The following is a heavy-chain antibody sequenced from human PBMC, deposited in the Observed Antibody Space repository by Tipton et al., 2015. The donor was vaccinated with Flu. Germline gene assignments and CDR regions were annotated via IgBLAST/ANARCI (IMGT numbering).Heavy chain of an antibody. CDR1: GFTFSAYW. CDR2: IDQEGSEK. Sequence: SLRLSCAASGFTFSAYWMSWVRQAPGKGLEWVAHIDQEGSEKYSVESVQGRFTIPRDNARNSLYLQMNSLSAEDTAVYYCATVNGYNYGRSWYFDLWGRGTLVTVSS. CDR3: ATVNGYNYGRSWYFDL. V-gene: IGHV3-7*01. D-gene: IGHD5-18*01. J-gene: IGHJ2*01.